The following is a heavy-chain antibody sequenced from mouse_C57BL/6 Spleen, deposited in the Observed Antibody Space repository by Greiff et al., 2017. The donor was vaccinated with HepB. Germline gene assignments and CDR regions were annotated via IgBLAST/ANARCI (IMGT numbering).Heavy chain of an antibody. Sequence: VQLQQSGPELVKPGASVKISCKASGYAFSSSWMNWVKQRPGKGLEWIGRIYPGDGDTNYNGKFKGKATLTAAKSSSTAYMQLSSLTSEDSAVYFCARGGPDYWGQGTTLTVSS. D-gene: IGHD1-1*02. V-gene: IGHV1-82*01. CDR2: IYPGDGDT. J-gene: IGHJ2*01. CDR1: GYAFSSSW. CDR3: ARGGPDY.